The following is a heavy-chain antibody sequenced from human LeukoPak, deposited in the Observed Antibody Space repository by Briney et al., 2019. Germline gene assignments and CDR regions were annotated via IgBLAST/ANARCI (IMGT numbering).Heavy chain of an antibody. CDR1: GGSISSSPYY. CDR2: IYYSGTT. CDR3: ARDSYYYDSSGYSPWFDP. Sequence: SETLSLTCTVSGGSISSSPYYWGWIRQPPGKGLEWIGSIYYSGTTHYNPSLESRVTISVDTSKNQFSLKLSSVTAADTAVYYCARDSYYYDSSGYSPWFDPWGQGTLVTVSS. J-gene: IGHJ5*02. V-gene: IGHV4-39*07. D-gene: IGHD3-22*01.